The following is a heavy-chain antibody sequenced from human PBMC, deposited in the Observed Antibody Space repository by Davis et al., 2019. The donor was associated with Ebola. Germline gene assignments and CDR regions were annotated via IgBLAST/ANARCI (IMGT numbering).Heavy chain of an antibody. CDR3: VAFQSSSWSLIYYYGMDV. CDR2: ISGSGGRT. V-gene: IGHV3-23*01. D-gene: IGHD6-13*01. J-gene: IGHJ6*02. Sequence: GESLKISCAASGFTFSSYAMSWVRHAPGKGLEWVSAISGSGGRTYYADSVKGRFTISRDNSKNTLYLQMNSLRAEDTAVYYCVAFQSSSWSLIYYYGMDVWGQGTTVTVSS. CDR1: GFTFSSYA.